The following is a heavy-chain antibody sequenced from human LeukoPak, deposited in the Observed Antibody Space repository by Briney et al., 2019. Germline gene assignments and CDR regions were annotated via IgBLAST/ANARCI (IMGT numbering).Heavy chain of an antibody. V-gene: IGHV4-30-4*08. CDR3: ARQTTVAKVAAFDI. Sequence: PSETLSLTCTVSGGSISSGDYYWSWIRQPPGKGLEWIGYIYYSGSTYYNPSLKSRVTISVDTSKNQFSLKLSSVTAADTAVYYCARQTTVAKVAAFDIWGQGTMVTVSS. CDR2: IYYSGST. J-gene: IGHJ3*02. CDR1: GGSISSGDYY. D-gene: IGHD4-23*01.